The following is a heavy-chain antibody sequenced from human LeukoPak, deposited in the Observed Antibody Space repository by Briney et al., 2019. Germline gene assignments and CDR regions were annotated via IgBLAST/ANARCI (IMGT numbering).Heavy chain of an antibody. V-gene: IGHV3-66*01. Sequence: PGGSLRLSCAASGFTVNSNYMSWVRQAPGKGLEWVSVIFSGGSEYYADSVKGRFTISRDNSKNTLYLQMNSLRAEDTAVYYCARARPYSSSWYYFDYWGQGILVTVSS. J-gene: IGHJ4*02. CDR2: IFSGGSE. CDR3: ARARPYSSSWYYFDY. CDR1: GFTVNSNY. D-gene: IGHD6-13*01.